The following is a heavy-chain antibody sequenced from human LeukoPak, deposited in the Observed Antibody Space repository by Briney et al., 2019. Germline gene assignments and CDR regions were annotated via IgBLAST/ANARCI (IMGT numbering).Heavy chain of an antibody. V-gene: IGHV3-74*01. CDR1: GFTFSRYW. CDR3: AAKKAGWYYFNY. D-gene: IGHD6-19*01. CDR2: INSDGSST. J-gene: IGHJ4*02. Sequence: GGSLRLSCAASGFTFSRYWMHWVRQAPGKGLVWVSRINSDGSSTSYADSVKGRFTISRDNAKNTLYLQMNSLRAEDTAVYYCAAKKAGWYYFNYWGQGTLVIVSS.